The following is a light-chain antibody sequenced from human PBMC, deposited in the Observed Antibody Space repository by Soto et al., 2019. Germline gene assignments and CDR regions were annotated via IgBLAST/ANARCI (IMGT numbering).Light chain of an antibody. CDR3: SSYTSSVAHV. CDR2: EVS. Sequence: QSVLTQPASVSGSPGQSITIPCTGTSSDIGGYNDVSWYQQHPGKAPKLMIYEVSHRPSGISNRFSGPKSGNTASLTISGLQAEDEADYYCSSYTSSVAHVFGTGTKVTAL. J-gene: IGLJ1*01. CDR1: SSDIGGYND. V-gene: IGLV2-14*01.